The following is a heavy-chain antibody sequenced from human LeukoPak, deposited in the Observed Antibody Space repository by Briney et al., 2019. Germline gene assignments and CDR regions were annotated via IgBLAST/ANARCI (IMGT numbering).Heavy chain of an antibody. D-gene: IGHD3-16*02. CDR2: ISAYNGNT. J-gene: IGHJ4*02. V-gene: IGHV1-18*01. Sequence: ASVKASCKASGYTFRSFGISWVRQAPGQGLEWMGWISAYNGNTNYAQKLQGRVTMTTDTSTSTAYMELRSLRSDDTAVYYCATPTYDYVWGSYRHRKYYFDYWGQGTLVTVSS. CDR1: GYTFRSFG. CDR3: ATPTYDYVWGSYRHRKYYFDY.